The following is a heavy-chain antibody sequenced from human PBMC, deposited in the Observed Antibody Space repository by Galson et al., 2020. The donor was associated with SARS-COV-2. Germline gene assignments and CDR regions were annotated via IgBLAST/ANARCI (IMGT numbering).Heavy chain of an antibody. D-gene: IGHD3-10*01. CDR1: GYSFTNYW. V-gene: IGHV5-10-1*01. CDR3: ATALGFGESLDV. J-gene: IGHJ6*04. Sequence: HGESLKISCKGSGYSFTNYWITWVRQKPGKGLECMGRIDPSDSYTNYSPSLQGHVTISTDKSITTAYLQWNSLKASDTAIYYCATALGFGESLDVWGKGTTVTVSS. CDR2: IDPSDSYT.